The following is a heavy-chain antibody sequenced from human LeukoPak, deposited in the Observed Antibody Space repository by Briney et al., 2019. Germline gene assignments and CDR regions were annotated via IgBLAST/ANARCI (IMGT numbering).Heavy chain of an antibody. Sequence: PGGSLRLSCAASGFTFSNYAMSWVRQAPGKGLERASAISGSGGGTFYADSVKGRFPISRDNSKNTLYLQMNSLRAEDTAVYYCAKGTAAYCSGGTCYPLDYWGQGTLVTVSS. CDR1: GFTFSNYA. J-gene: IGHJ4*02. CDR3: AKGTAAYCSGGTCYPLDY. CDR2: ISGSGGGT. V-gene: IGHV3-23*01. D-gene: IGHD2-15*01.